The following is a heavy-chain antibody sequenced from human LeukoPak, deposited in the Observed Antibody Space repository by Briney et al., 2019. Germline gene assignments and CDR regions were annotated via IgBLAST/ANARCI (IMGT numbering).Heavy chain of an antibody. J-gene: IGHJ4*02. Sequence: GGSLRLSCAASGLTFSTYWGNGVREAPGKGLEWVGNIKRDGSEKKYVDPVKGRFTISRDNAYNTLYLQINSLRAEDTTAYYCARAADYCGSNCYDDYWGQGTLVTVSS. CDR2: IKRDGSEK. V-gene: IGHV3-7*01. D-gene: IGHD2-21*02. CDR1: GLTFSTYW. CDR3: ARAADYCGSNCYDDY.